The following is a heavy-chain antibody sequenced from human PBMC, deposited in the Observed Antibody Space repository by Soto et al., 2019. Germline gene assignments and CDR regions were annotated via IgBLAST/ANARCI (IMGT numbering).Heavy chain of an antibody. J-gene: IGHJ4*02. Sequence: SETLSLTCTVSGFSISRYYWSWIRQPPGKGLEWIGYIYYSGSTNYNPSLKSRVTISVDTSKNQFSLKLSSVTAADTAVYYCARGWGYYFDYWGQGTLVTVSS. CDR2: IYYSGST. V-gene: IGHV4-59*01. CDR3: ARGWGYYFDY. CDR1: GFSISRYY. D-gene: IGHD3-16*01.